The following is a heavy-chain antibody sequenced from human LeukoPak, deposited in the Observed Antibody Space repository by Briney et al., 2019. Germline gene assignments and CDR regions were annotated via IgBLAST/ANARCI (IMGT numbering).Heavy chain of an antibody. V-gene: IGHV4-39*07. CDR1: GGSISSSTYY. CDR3: ARGATKQWLGRGIDY. D-gene: IGHD6-19*01. J-gene: IGHJ4*02. Sequence: SETLSLTCTVSGGSISSSTYYWGWIRQSPGKGLEWIGSIYYSGTTYYNPSLKSRVTISVDTSKNQFSLKLSSVTAADTAVYFCARGATKQWLGRGIDYWGQGTLVTVSS. CDR2: IYYSGTT.